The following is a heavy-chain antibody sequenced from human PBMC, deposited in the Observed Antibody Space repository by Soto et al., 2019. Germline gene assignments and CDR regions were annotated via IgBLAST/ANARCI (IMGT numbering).Heavy chain of an antibody. Sequence: EVELVQSGAEVKKPGESLKISCKGSGYSFTTNWIGWVRQVPGKGLEWMGIIYPGDSNSRINPSFQGQVTISVDKSINTAYLQWSSLKASDTAIYYCVRRGLAAPFDYWGPGTLVTVSS. CDR3: VRRGLAAPFDY. J-gene: IGHJ4*02. D-gene: IGHD6-6*01. V-gene: IGHV5-51*01. CDR1: GYSFTTNW. CDR2: IYPGDSNS.